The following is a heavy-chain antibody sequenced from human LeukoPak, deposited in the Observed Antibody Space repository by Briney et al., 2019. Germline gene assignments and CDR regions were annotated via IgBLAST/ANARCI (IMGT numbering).Heavy chain of an antibody. CDR1: GGSISSRSYY. D-gene: IGHD2-2*01. Sequence: SETLSLTCIVSGGSISSRSYYWDWIRQPPGKGLEWIGNLFDSGNTHYNPSLRSRLTISVDTSKNQFSLKLSSVTAADTAVYYCARHLIVVVPALFWFDPWGQGTLATVSS. CDR3: ARHLIVVVPALFWFDP. J-gene: IGHJ5*02. V-gene: IGHV4-39*01. CDR2: LFDSGNT.